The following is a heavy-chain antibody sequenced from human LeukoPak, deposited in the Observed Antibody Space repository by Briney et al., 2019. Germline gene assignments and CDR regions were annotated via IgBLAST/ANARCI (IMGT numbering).Heavy chain of an antibody. CDR2: IYPGDSDT. CDR1: GYSFTSYW. V-gene: IGHV5-51*01. Sequence: RGESLKISCQGSGYSFTSYWIGWVRQMPGKGLEWMGTIYPGDSDTRYSPSFQGQVTISADKSISTAYLQWSSLKASDTAMYYCARLPPTAIVGTTSEDCYFDYWGQGTLVTVSS. J-gene: IGHJ4*02. CDR3: ARLPPTAIVGTTSEDCYFDY. D-gene: IGHD1-26*01.